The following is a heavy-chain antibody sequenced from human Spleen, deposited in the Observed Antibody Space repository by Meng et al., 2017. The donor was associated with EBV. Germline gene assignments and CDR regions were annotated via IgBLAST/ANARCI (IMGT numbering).Heavy chain of an antibody. CDR1: GFTFSSYD. CDR3: ARDSYDSGGGIAY. V-gene: IGHV3-21*01. J-gene: IGHJ4*02. D-gene: IGHD3-22*01. Sequence: EVQMVESGGGRVKPWGFLRLSCAASGFTFSSYDMIWVRQAPGKGLEWVSSISSTSSYIYYADSMRGRFTISRDNAKNSLYLQMNSLSAEDTAVYYCARDSYDSGGGIAYWGQGTLVTVSS. CDR2: ISSTSSYI.